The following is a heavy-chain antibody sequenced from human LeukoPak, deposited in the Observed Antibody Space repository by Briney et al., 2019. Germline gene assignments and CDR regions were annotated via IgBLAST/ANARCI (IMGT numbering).Heavy chain of an antibody. CDR1: GFTFATYA. CDR3: AKGRGTGTYYFDY. D-gene: IGHD3/OR15-3a*01. J-gene: IGHJ4*02. Sequence: SGGSLRLACAASGFTFATYAMTWVRQAPGKGLEWVAALSGSGISTYYADSVKGRFTISRANSENTLHLQMDGLRAEDTAVYFCAKGRGTGTYYFDYWGRGILVTVSS. V-gene: IGHV3-23*01. CDR2: LSGSGIST.